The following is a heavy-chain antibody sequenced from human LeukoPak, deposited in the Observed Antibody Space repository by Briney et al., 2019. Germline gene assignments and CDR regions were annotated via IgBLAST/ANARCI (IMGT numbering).Heavy chain of an antibody. CDR3: ARDSGPDYYDSSGSTLDY. Sequence: GGSLRLSCAASGFTFSSYSMNWVRQAPGKGLEWVSSISSSSSYIYYADSVKGRFTISRDNAKNSMYLQMNSLRAEDTAVYYCARDSGPDYYDSSGSTLDYWGQGTLVTVSS. D-gene: IGHD3-22*01. V-gene: IGHV3-21*01. CDR2: ISSSSSYI. CDR1: GFTFSSYS. J-gene: IGHJ4*02.